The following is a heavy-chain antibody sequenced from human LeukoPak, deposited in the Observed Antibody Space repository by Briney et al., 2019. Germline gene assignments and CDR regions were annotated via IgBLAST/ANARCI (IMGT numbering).Heavy chain of an antibody. CDR1: DDSFSSHY. D-gene: IGHD4-17*01. CDR2: ISYIGST. Sequence: SETLSLTCAVSDDSFSSHYWTWIRQPPGKGLEWIGYISYIGSTNYNPSLKSRVTISIDTSKNEFSLKLTSVTAADTAAYYCARDLVTVTKGFDIWVQGTMVSVSS. V-gene: IGHV4-59*11. J-gene: IGHJ3*02. CDR3: ARDLVTVTKGFDI.